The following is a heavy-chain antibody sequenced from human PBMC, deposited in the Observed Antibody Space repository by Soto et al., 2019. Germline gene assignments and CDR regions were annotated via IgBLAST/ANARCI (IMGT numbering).Heavy chain of an antibody. D-gene: IGHD3-10*01. V-gene: IGHV1-69*13. Sequence: SVKVSCKASGGTFSSYAISWVRQAPGQGLEWMGGIIPIFGTANYAQKFQGRVTITADESTSTAYMELSSLRSEDTAVYYCASPLAHYYGSGSPYYYYYGMDVWGQGTTVTVSS. CDR3: ASPLAHYYGSGSPYYYYYGMDV. CDR1: GGTFSSYA. CDR2: IIPIFGTA. J-gene: IGHJ6*02.